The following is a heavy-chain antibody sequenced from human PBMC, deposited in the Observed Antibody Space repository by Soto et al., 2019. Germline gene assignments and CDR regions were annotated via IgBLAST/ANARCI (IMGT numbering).Heavy chain of an antibody. CDR2: IIPIFGTA. Sequence: EASVKVSCKASGGTFSSYAISWVRQAPGQGLEWMGGIIPIFGTANYAQKFQGRVTITADKSTSTAYMELSSLRSEDTAVYYCARESAAARGVYYFDYWGQGTLVTVS. D-gene: IGHD2-2*01. V-gene: IGHV1-69*06. J-gene: IGHJ4*02. CDR1: GGTFSSYA. CDR3: ARESAAARGVYYFDY.